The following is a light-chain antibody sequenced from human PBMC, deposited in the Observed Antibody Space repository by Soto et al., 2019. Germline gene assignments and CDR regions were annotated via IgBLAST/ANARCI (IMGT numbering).Light chain of an antibody. CDR1: SSDVGGYNF. V-gene: IGLV2-8*01. Sequence: QSALTQSPSASGSPGQSVTISCTGTSSDVGGYNFVSWYQQHPGKAPKLMIYEVSKRLSGVPDRFSGSKSGNTASLTVSGLQADDGADYYCTSYAGNLLFGGGTKLTVL. J-gene: IGLJ3*02. CDR3: TSYAGNLL. CDR2: EVS.